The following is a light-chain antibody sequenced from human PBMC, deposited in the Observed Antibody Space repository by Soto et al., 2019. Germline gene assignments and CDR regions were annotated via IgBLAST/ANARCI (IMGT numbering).Light chain of an antibody. V-gene: IGKV1-5*03. CDR2: KAS. J-gene: IGKJ2*01. CDR3: QQYHNWPPQYT. CDR1: QSISSW. Sequence: DIQMTQSPSTLSASVGDRVTITCRASQSISSWLAWYQQKPGKAPKLLIYKASSLESGVPARFSGSGSGTDFTLTINSLQSEDFAVYYCQQYHNWPPQYTFGQGTKLQI.